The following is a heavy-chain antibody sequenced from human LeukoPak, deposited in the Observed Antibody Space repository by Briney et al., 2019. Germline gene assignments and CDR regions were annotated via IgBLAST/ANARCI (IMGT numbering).Heavy chain of an antibody. CDR2: IIPILGIA. V-gene: IGHV1-69*04. D-gene: IGHD3-9*01. CDR3: ARDRPNYYDILTGPYGMDV. CDR1: GGTFSIYA. Sequence: GASVKLSCKSSGGTFSIYAISWVRQAPGQGLEWMGRIIPILGIANYAQKFQGRVTITADKSTSTAYMELSSLRSEDTAVYYCARDRPNYYDILTGPYGMDVWGQGTTVTVSS. J-gene: IGHJ6*02.